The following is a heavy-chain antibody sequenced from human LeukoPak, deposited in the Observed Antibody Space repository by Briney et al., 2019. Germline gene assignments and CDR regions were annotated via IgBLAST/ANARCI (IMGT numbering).Heavy chain of an antibody. J-gene: IGHJ4*02. V-gene: IGHV3-21*01. CDR2: ISSSSSCI. CDR1: GFTFSSYS. Sequence: GGSLRLSCAASGFTFSSYSMNWARQAPGQGLDWVSSISSSSSCIYYADSVKGRFTIFQDNAKNSLYLQMNSLRAEDTAVYYCARDDDYWGQGTRVTVSS. CDR3: ARDDDY.